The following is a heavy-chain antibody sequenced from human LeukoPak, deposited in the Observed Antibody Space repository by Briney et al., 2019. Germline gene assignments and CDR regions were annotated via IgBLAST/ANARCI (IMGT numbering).Heavy chain of an antibody. D-gene: IGHD3-10*01. CDR1: GGSISSYY. J-gene: IGHJ4*02. CDR3: ARLRWFGELLYFDY. V-gene: IGHV4-59*08. Sequence: SSETLSLTCTVSGGSISSYYWSWIRQPPGKGLEWIGYIYYSGSTNYNPSLKSRVTISVDTSKNQFSLTLSSVTAADTAVYYCARLRWFGELLYFDYWGQGTLVTVSS. CDR2: IYYSGST.